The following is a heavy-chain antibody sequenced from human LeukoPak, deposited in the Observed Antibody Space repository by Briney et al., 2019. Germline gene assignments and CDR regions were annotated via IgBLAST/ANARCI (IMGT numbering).Heavy chain of an antibody. J-gene: IGHJ4*02. CDR2: IYSGGST. V-gene: IGHV3-53*01. CDR3: AREAPSGYDYLDY. D-gene: IGHD5-12*01. Sequence: GGSLRLSCAASGFTVSSNYMSWVRQPPGKGLEWVSVIYSGGSTHYADSVKGRFTISRDNSKNTLYLQMISLRAEDTAVYYCAREAPSGYDYLDYWGQGTLVTVSS. CDR1: GFTVSSNY.